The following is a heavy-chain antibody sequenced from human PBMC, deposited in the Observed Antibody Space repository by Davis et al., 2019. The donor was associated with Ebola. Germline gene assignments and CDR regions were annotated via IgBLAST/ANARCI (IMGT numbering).Heavy chain of an antibody. D-gene: IGHD3-22*01. CDR3: ARTRSSGYEGYYYYGMDV. J-gene: IGHJ6*02. CDR2: ISAYNGNT. CDR1: GYTFTSYY. V-gene: IGHV1-2*02. Sequence: ASVKVSCKASGYTFTSYYMHWVRQAPGQGLEWMGWISAYNGNTNYAQKLQGRVTMTRDTSISTAYMELSRLRSDDTAVYYCARTRSSGYEGYYYYGMDVWGQGTTVTVSS.